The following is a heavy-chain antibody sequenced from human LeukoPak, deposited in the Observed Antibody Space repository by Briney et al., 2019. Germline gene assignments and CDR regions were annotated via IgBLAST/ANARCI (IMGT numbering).Heavy chain of an antibody. CDR3: ARGGHNYAAAY. J-gene: IGHJ4*02. V-gene: IGHV4-39*01. CDR1: GGSFSSTTYY. CDR2: LFYGGDT. Sequence: PSETLSLTCTVSGGSFSSTTYYWGWIRQPPGRGLEWIGGLFYGGDTYYDPSLKSRVTISADTSKNQFSLKVTSMTAADTAVYFCARGGHNYAAAYWGQGTLVTVSS. D-gene: IGHD5-24*01.